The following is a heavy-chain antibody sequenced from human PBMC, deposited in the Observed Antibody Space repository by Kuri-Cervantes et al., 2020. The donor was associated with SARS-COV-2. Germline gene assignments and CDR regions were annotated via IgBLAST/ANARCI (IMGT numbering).Heavy chain of an antibody. CDR1: GGSISSSSYY. CDR2: IYYRGST. CDR3: ARQMMSSITIFGVVITRNWFDP. V-gene: IGHV4-39*01. J-gene: IGHJ5*02. D-gene: IGHD3-3*01. Sequence: GALRLSCTVSGGSISSSSYYWGWIRQPPGKGLEWIGSIYYRGSTYYNPSLKSRVTISVDTSKNQFTLKLGSVTAADTSVYYCARQMMSSITIFGVVITRNWFDPWGQGTLVTAPQ.